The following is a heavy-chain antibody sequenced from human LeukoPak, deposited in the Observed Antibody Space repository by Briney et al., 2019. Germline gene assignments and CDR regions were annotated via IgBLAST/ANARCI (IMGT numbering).Heavy chain of an antibody. V-gene: IGHV4-4*07. D-gene: IGHD1-20*01. CDR2: IYSSGTT. CDR3: ARVNWNDYWFDP. CDR1: GGSISSYY. J-gene: IGHJ5*02. Sequence: SETLSLTCTVSGGSISSYYWNWIRQPAGKGLEWIGRIYSSGTTSYNSSLKSRVTMSVDTSKNQFSLKLSSVTAADTAVYYCARVNWNDYWFDPWGQGTLVTVSS.